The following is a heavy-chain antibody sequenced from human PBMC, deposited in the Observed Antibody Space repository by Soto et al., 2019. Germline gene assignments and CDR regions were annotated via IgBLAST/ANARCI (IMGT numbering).Heavy chain of an antibody. CDR1: GGSISSSSYY. CDR2: IYYSGST. V-gene: IGHV4-39*01. D-gene: IGHD5-12*01. CDR3: GSASGGSEFDY. J-gene: IGHJ4*02. Sequence: SETLSLTCTVSGGSISSSSYYWGWIRQPPGKGLEWIGSIYYSGSTYYKPSLKSRVTISVDASKNQFSLKLTSVTAADTAVYYCGSASGGSEFDYWGQGTLVTVSS.